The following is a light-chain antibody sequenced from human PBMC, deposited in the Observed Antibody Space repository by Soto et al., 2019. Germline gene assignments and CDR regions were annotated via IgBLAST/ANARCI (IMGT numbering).Light chain of an antibody. Sequence: EIVMTQSPATLSVYPGERATLSCRASQGLTSNVAWYQHKPGQAPRLLIYGASTRATGIPARFSGSGSGTEFTLTISSLESDDFAVYHCQQYDKWPRTFGQGTKVEIK. CDR2: GAS. CDR1: QGLTSN. J-gene: IGKJ1*01. CDR3: QQYDKWPRT. V-gene: IGKV3-15*01.